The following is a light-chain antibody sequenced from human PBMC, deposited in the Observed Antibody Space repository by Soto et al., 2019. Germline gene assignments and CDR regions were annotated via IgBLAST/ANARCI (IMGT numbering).Light chain of an antibody. CDR2: DVS. J-gene: IGLJ1*01. V-gene: IGLV2-14*01. CDR1: SSDVGGYNY. Sequence: QSVLTQPASLSGSPGQSITISCPGNSSDVGGYNYVSWYQQHPGKAPKLMIYDVSNRPSGVSNRFSGSKSGNTASLTISGLQAEDEADYYCSSYTSSSTRVFGTGTKVTVL. CDR3: SSYTSSSTRV.